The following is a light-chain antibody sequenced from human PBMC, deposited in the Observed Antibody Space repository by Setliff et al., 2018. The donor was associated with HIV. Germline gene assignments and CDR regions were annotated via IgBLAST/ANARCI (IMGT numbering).Light chain of an antibody. V-gene: IGLV2-14*01. CDR2: EVS. CDR3: SSYTFSSTPYV. CDR1: SSDLPDYIF. J-gene: IGLJ1*01. Sequence: QSVLTQPPSASGSPGQSVTISCTGASSDLPDYIFVSWYQQHPGKAPRLVIYEVSNRPSWVSNRFSGSKSGNTASLTISGLQAEDEADYYCSSYTFSSTPYVFGTGTKVTVL.